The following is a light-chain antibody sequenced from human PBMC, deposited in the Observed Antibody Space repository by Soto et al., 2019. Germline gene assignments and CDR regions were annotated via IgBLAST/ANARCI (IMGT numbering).Light chain of an antibody. Sequence: QSALTQPPFASGSPGQSVTISCSGTSSDIGAYNYVSWYQQHPGKAPKLLISEVTKRPSGVPDRFSGSKSGNTASLTVSGLQGDDEADYYCSSYGGNNNYVIFGGGTKLTVL. CDR3: SSYGGNNNYVI. CDR2: EVT. J-gene: IGLJ2*01. CDR1: SSDIGAYNY. V-gene: IGLV2-8*01.